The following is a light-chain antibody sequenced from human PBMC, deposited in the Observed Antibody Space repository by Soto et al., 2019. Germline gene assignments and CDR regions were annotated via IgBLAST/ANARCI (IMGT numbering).Light chain of an antibody. CDR2: QVS. Sequence: IVLTQSPVFLSVTPGQPASISCKSSQSLLHSAGNTYLYWYLQRPGQPPHLLIYQVSKRFSGVPDRFSGSGSGTDFTLSISRVESEDIGIYYCMQGTQLPWTFGQGTKV. J-gene: IGKJ1*01. V-gene: IGKV2D-29*01. CDR1: QSLLHSAGNTY. CDR3: MQGTQLPWT.